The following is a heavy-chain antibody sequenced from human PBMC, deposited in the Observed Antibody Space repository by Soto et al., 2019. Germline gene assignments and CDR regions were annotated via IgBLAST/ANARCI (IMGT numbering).Heavy chain of an antibody. D-gene: IGHD1-7*01. CDR2: IYPGDSDT. CDR3: ARCQLELRYYYMDV. Sequence: GGSLRLSCKGSGYSFTSYWIGWVRQMPGKGLEWMGIIYPGDSDTRYSPSFQGQVTISADKSISTAYLQLSSLKASDTAMYYCARCQLELRYYYMDVWGKGTTVTVSS. J-gene: IGHJ6*03. CDR1: GYSFTSYW. V-gene: IGHV5-51*01.